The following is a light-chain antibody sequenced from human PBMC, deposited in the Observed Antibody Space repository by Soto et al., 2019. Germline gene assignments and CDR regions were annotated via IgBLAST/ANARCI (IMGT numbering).Light chain of an antibody. Sequence: QSVLTQPASVSGSPGQSITISCTGTNSDVGGYNYVSWYQQHPGKAPKLIIYEATNRPSGVSLRFSGSRSANTASLTISGLQADDEADYYCSSYATTSTPWVFGTGTKVTVL. J-gene: IGLJ1*01. V-gene: IGLV2-14*01. CDR1: NSDVGGYNY. CDR2: EAT. CDR3: SSYATTSTPWV.